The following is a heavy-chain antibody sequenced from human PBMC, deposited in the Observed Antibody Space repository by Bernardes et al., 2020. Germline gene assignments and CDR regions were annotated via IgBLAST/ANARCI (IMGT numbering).Heavy chain of an antibody. V-gene: IGHV3-23*01. CDR2: ISGSGIST. CDR3: AKDRNMAAAGFIFDY. CDR1: GFTFSNYA. D-gene: IGHD6-13*01. Sequence: GGSLRLCCAASGFTFSNYAMNWVRQAPGKGLEWVSTISGSGISTYYADSVKGRFTISRDNSKNTLYLQMNSLRAEDTAVYYCAKDRNMAAAGFIFDYWGQGTLVTVSS. J-gene: IGHJ4*02.